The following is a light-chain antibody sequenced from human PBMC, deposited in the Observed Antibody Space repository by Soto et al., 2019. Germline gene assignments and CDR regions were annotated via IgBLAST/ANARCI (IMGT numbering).Light chain of an antibody. V-gene: IGLV1-47*01. Sequence: QSVLTQPPSVSGTPGQRVTISCSGGISNIGTNYVHWFQQLPGTAPKVLSNRDNQRPLGVPDRFSGSKSGTSASLAISGLQSEDEAEYYCAAWDDTVRSYVFGTGTKVTVL. CDR3: AAWDDTVRSYV. CDR2: RDN. J-gene: IGLJ1*01. CDR1: ISNIGTNY.